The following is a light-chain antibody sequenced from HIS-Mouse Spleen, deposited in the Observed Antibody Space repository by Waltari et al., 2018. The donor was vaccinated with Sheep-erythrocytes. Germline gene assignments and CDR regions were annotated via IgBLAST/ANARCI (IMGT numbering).Light chain of an antibody. CDR3: QQLNSYPHT. J-gene: IGKJ2*01. V-gene: IGKV1-9*01. Sequence: DIQLTQSPSFLSASVGDRVTITCRASQGISSYLAWYQQKPGKAPKLLIYAASTLQSGVLSRFRGSGSGTEFTLTSSSLQTEDFATYYCQQLNSYPHTFGQGTKLEIK. CDR2: AAS. CDR1: QGISSY.